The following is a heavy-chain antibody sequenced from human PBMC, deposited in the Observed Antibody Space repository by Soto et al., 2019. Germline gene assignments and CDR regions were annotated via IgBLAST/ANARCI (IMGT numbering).Heavy chain of an antibody. CDR3: ARGLAYFAY. J-gene: IGHJ4*02. CDR2: INSNGGST. Sequence: HPGGSLRLSCAASGFTFSSYAMHWVRQAPGKGLEYVSAINSNGGSTYYANSVKGRFTISRDNSKNTLYLQMGSLRAEDMAVYYCARGLAYFAYWGQGTLVTVSS. CDR1: GFTFSSYA. V-gene: IGHV3-64*01.